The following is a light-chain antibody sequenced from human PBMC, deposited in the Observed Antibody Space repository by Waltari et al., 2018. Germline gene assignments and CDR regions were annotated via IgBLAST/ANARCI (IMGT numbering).Light chain of an antibody. CDR3: QQSRTAPLT. CDR1: QSVTTY. Sequence: ITCRASQSVTTYLNWYQQKPGKAPNLLISATSILQSGVPSRFSGSGSGTDFTLTISSLQPEDFATYYCQQSRTAPLTFGGGTKVEIK. J-gene: IGKJ4*01. V-gene: IGKV1-39*01. CDR2: ATS.